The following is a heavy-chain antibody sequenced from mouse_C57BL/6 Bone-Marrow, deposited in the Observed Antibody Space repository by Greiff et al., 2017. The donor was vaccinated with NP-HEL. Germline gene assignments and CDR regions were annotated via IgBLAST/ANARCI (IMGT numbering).Heavy chain of an antibody. J-gene: IGHJ2*01. CDR3: ARLAYDGYFY. D-gene: IGHD2-3*01. V-gene: IGHV5-4*03. Sequence: EVKLMESGGGLVKPGGSLKLSCAASGFTFSSYAMSWVRQTPEKRLEWVATISDGGSYTYYPDNVKGRFTISRDNAKNNLYLQMSHLKSEDTAMYYCARLAYDGYFYWGQGTTLTVSS. CDR1: GFTFSSYA. CDR2: ISDGGSYT.